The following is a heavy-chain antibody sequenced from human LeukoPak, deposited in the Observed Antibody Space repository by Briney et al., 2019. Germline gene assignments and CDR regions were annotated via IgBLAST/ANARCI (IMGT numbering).Heavy chain of an antibody. CDR3: ARDLDILTGNDYFDY. D-gene: IGHD3-9*01. Sequence: ASVKVSCKASGGTFSSYAISWVRQAPGQGLEWMGWISAYNGNTNYAQKLQGRVTMTTDTSTSTAYKELRSLRSDDTAVYYCARDLDILTGNDYFDYWGQGTLVTVSS. CDR1: GGTFSSYA. CDR2: ISAYNGNT. V-gene: IGHV1-18*01. J-gene: IGHJ4*02.